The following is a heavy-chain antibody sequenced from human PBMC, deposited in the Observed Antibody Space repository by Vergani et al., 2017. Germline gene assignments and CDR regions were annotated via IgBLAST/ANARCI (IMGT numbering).Heavy chain of an antibody. CDR1: GFTFDDYG. V-gene: IGHV3-20*03. D-gene: IGHD3-10*01. J-gene: IGHJ4*02. CDR3: ARGVRDYYGSGSYYNFDY. CDR2: INWNGGST. Sequence: EVQLVESGGGVVRPGGSLRLSYAASGFTFDDYGMSWVRQAPGKGLEWVSGINWNGGSTGYADSVKGRFTISRDNAKNSLYLQMNSLRAEDTALYYCARGVRDYYGSGSYYNFDYWGQGTLVTVSS.